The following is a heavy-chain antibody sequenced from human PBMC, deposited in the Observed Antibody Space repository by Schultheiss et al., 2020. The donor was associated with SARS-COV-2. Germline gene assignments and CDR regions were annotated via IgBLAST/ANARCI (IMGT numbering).Heavy chain of an antibody. V-gene: IGHV4-4*07. Sequence: SETLSLTCTVSGGSISSYYWSWIRQPAGKGLEWIGRIYTSGSTNYNPSLKSRVTISVDRSKNQFSLKLSSVTAEDTAVYYCASSQYNPKQQLVEEPFDYWGQGTLVTVSS. CDR3: ASSQYNPKQQLVEEPFDY. D-gene: IGHD6-13*01. J-gene: IGHJ4*02. CDR1: GGSISSYY. CDR2: IYTSGST.